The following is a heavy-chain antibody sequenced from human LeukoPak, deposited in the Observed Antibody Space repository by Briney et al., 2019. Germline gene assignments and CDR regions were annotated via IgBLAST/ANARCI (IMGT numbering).Heavy chain of an antibody. CDR3: ARGYYYDSSGYYS. J-gene: IGHJ4*02. CDR2: IYSGGST. CDR1: GFTFSSYS. V-gene: IGHV3-66*01. Sequence: QPGGSLRLSCAASGFTFSSYSMNWVRQAPGKGLEWVSVIYSGGSTYYADSVKGRFTISRDNSKNTLYLQMNSLRAEDTAVYYCARGYYYDSSGYYSWGQGTLVTVSS. D-gene: IGHD3-22*01.